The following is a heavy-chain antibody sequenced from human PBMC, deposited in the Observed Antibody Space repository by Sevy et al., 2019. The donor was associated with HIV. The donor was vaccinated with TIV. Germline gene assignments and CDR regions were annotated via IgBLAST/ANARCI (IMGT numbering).Heavy chain of an antibody. CDR3: ARDYCSTTTCFYFYGMDV. CDR2: VYGGSTT. Sequence: GGSLRLSCAASAFTVSSNYMSWVRQAPGKGLEWVSVVYGGSTTYYADSVKGRFTISRDNSKNTLYLQMNSLRAEDTAVYYCARDYCSTTTCFYFYGMDVWGQGTTVTVSS. V-gene: IGHV3-53*01. J-gene: IGHJ6*02. CDR1: AFTVSSNY. D-gene: IGHD2-2*01.